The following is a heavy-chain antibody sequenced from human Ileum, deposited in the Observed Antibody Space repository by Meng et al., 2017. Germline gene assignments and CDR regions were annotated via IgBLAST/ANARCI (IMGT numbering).Heavy chain of an antibody. V-gene: IGHV1-69*06. CDR2: IIPMLDTA. J-gene: IGHJ4*01. CDR1: GGTFTTNT. Sequence: QEQLVQSGAEMKKPGSSVKVSCKASGGTFTTNTFNWVRLAPGQGLEWLGQIIPMLDTANYAQKFQGRVTLTADKSTRTAFMELSSLRSEDTAVYYCARQYCSSSSCYLIDDWGHGTLVTVSS. CDR3: ARQYCSSSSCYLIDD. D-gene: IGHD2-2*01.